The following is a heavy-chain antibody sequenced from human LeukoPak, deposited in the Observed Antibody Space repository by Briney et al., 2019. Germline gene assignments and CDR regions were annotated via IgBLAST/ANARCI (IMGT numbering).Heavy chain of an antibody. V-gene: IGHV1-8*01. Sequence: GASVKVSFKASGYTFTSYDINWVRQATGQGLEWMGWMNPNSGNTGYAQKFQGRVTMTRNTSISTAYMELSSLRSEDTAVYYCARPQMGGDWFDPWGQGTLVTVSS. D-gene: IGHD5-24*01. CDR3: ARPQMGGDWFDP. CDR2: MNPNSGNT. CDR1: GYTFTSYD. J-gene: IGHJ5*02.